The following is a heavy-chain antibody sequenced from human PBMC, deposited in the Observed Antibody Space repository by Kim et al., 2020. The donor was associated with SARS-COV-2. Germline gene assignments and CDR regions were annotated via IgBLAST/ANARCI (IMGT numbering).Heavy chain of an antibody. V-gene: IGHV3-43*01. D-gene: IGHD3-10*01. CDR1: GFSFNDYT. CDR3: VKDRGRWFNIFDS. J-gene: IGHJ4*02. CDR2: LSWDGGST. Sequence: GGSLRLSCETSGFSFNDYTMHWVRQAPGKGLEWVSLLSWDGGSTYYADSVKGRFTISRENSKESLYLQMTNLKTEDTALYYCVKDRGRWFNIFDSWGLGTLVTVSS.